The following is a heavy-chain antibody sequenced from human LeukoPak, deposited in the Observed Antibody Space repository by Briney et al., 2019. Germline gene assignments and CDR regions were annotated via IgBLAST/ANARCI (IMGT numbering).Heavy chain of an antibody. D-gene: IGHD3-3*01. V-gene: IGHV4-59*05. CDR2: IYDTGST. Sequence: GSLRLSCAASGFTFSSHWMHWVRHAPGKGLEWIGSIYDTGSTFYNPSLKSRVIISVDTSKNQFSLKLSSVTAADTAVYYCQSRFLEWLLDYWGQGTLVTVSS. CDR1: GFTFSSHW. CDR3: QSRFLEWLLDY. J-gene: IGHJ4*02.